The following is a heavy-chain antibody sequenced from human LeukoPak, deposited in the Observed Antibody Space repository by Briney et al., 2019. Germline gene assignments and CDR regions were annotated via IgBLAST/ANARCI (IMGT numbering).Heavy chain of an antibody. CDR1: GYTFTGYY. J-gene: IGHJ4*02. D-gene: IGHD3-10*01. CDR2: INPNSGGT. CDR3: ARDRGSGSYYKNY. Sequence: GASVKVSCKASGYTFTGYYMHWVRQAPGQGLEWMGWINPNSGGTNYAQKFQGRVTMTRDTSISTAYMELSRLRSDDTAVYYCARDRGSGSYYKNYWGQGTLVTVSS. V-gene: IGHV1-2*02.